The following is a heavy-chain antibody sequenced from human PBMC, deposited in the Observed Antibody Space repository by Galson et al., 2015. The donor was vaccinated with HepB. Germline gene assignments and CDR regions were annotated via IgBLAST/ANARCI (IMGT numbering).Heavy chain of an antibody. CDR2: IKQDGSEK. V-gene: IGHV3-7*01. CDR1: GFTFSSYA. CDR3: ARDGRFGEGSHYFDY. J-gene: IGHJ4*02. D-gene: IGHD3-10*01. Sequence: SLRLSCAASGFTFSSYAMHWVRQAPGKGLEWVANIKQDGSEKNYVDSVKGRFTISRDNAKNSLYLQMNSLRAEDTAVYYCARDGRFGEGSHYFDYWGQGTLVTVSS.